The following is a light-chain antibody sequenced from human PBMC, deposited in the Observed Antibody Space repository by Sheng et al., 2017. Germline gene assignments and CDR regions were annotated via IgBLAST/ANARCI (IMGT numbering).Light chain of an antibody. CDR2: ENN. CDR1: RSNIGSDH. V-gene: IGLV1-51*02. CDR3: QSYDSSVNAVV. Sequence: QSVLTQPPSVSAAPGQRVTISCSGSRSNIGSDHVAWYQKLPGTAPRLLIYENNGRPSGISDRFSGSKSGTSASLAITGLQAADEADYYCQSYDSSVNAVVFGGGTKLTVL. J-gene: IGLJ2*01.